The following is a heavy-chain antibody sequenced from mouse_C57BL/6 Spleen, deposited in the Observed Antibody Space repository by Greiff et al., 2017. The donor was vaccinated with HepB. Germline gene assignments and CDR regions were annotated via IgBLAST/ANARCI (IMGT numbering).Heavy chain of an antibody. J-gene: IGHJ2*01. CDR1: GYAFSSSW. CDR2: IYPGDGDT. D-gene: IGHD4-1*01. V-gene: IGHV1-82*01. CDR3: ARTGMGLRPGY. Sequence: VKLVESGPELVKPGASVKISCKASGYAFSSSWMNWVKQRPGKGLEWIGLIYPGDGDTNYNGKFKGKATLTADKSSSTAYMQLSSLTSEDSAVYFYARTGMGLRPGYWGQGTTLTVSS.